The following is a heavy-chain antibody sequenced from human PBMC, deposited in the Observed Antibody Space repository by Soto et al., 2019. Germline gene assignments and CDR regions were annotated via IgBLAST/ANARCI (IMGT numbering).Heavy chain of an antibody. V-gene: IGHV3-30-3*01. J-gene: IGHJ6*02. CDR2: ISYDGSNK. D-gene: IGHD3-16*01. Sequence: PGRSLRLSCAASGFTFSSYAMHWVRQAPGKGLEWVAVISYDGSNKYYADSGKGRFTISRDNSKNTRYLQMNSLRAEDTAVYYCERSRGNYYYYGMDVWGQGTTVTVSS. CDR3: ERSRGNYYYYGMDV. CDR1: GFTFSSYA.